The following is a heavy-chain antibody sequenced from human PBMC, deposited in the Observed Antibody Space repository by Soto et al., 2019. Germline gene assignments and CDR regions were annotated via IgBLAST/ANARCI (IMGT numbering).Heavy chain of an antibody. J-gene: IGHJ4*02. CDR2: IIPFFKTP. V-gene: IGHV1-69*01. CDR1: GDTFNKFA. Sequence: QVQLEQSGAEMKKPGSSVNVSCKASGDTFNKFAFSWVRQAPGQGLEWLGGIIPFFKTPNYAQTFHDRVTITADELTKQVYLELRSLTHDDMALYFCARDGEKTMFLYPLAYWGQGTMITVSS. CDR3: ARDGEKTMFLYPLAY. D-gene: IGHD3-9*01.